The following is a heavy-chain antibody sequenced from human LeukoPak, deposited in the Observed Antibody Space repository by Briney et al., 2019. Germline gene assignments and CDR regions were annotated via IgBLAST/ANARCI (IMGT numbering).Heavy chain of an antibody. D-gene: IGHD6-13*01. Sequence: GGSLRLSCAASGFTFSSYSMNWVRQAPGMGLEWVSSISSSSSYIYYADSVKGRFTISRDNAKNSLYLQMNSLRAEDTAVYYCARDYSETDAFDIWGQGTMVTVSS. J-gene: IGHJ3*02. CDR3: ARDYSETDAFDI. V-gene: IGHV3-21*01. CDR2: ISSSSSYI. CDR1: GFTFSSYS.